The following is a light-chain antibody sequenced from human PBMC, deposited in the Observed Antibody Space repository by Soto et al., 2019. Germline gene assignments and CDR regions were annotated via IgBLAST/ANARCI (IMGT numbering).Light chain of an antibody. CDR1: QSVRSNY. CDR2: GAS. Sequence: EIVLTQSPGTLSLSPGESATLSCRASQSVRSNYLAWYQQKPGQAPRLLIFGASNRATGIPPRFSGRGSGTDFTLTISRLEPEDSAVYYCQQYGSSPLTFGGGTKVDIK. CDR3: QQYGSSPLT. V-gene: IGKV3-20*01. J-gene: IGKJ4*01.